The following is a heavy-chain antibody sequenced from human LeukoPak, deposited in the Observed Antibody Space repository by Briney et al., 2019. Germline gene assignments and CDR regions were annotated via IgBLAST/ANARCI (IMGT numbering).Heavy chain of an antibody. J-gene: IGHJ6*03. CDR3: ARTITIFGVVITSYMDV. CDR2: IYYSGST. Sequence: SETLSLTCTVSGGSISSYYWSWIRQPPGKGLEWIGSIYYSGSTNYNPSLKSRVTISVDTSKNQFSLKLSSVTAADTAVYYCARTITIFGVVITSYMDVWGKGTTVTVSS. CDR1: GGSISSYY. D-gene: IGHD3-3*01. V-gene: IGHV4-59*12.